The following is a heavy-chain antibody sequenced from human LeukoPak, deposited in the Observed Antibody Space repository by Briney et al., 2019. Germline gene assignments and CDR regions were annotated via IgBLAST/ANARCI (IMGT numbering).Heavy chain of an antibody. CDR2: INWNGDRT. J-gene: IGHJ4*02. CDR3: ARRDYYGSGSPDF. Sequence: PGGSLRLSCAASGFTFHDYGMSWVRQSPGKGLEWVSGINWNGDRTGYADSAKGRFTISRDNAKKSLYLQMNSLRAEDTALYYCARRDYYGSGSPDFWGQGTLVTVSS. V-gene: IGHV3-20*04. CDR1: GFTFHDYG. D-gene: IGHD3-10*01.